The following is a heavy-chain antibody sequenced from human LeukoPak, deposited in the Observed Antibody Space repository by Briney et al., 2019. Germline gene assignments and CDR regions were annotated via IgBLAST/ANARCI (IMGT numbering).Heavy chain of an antibody. CDR1: GFTFSSYE. Sequence: GGSLRLSCAASGFTFSSYEMNWVRQAPGKGLEWVSYISSSGSTIYYADSVKGRFTISRDNSKNTLYLQMNSLRAEDTAVYYCAKAFLTYGDYGSWGQGTLVTVSS. CDR3: AKAFLTYGDYGS. CDR2: ISSSGSTI. J-gene: IGHJ5*02. D-gene: IGHD4-17*01. V-gene: IGHV3-48*03.